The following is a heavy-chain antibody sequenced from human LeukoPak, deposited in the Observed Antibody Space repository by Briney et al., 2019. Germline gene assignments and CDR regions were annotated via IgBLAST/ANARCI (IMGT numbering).Heavy chain of an antibody. CDR3: ATPSRGYSGYDYYFDY. D-gene: IGHD5-12*01. V-gene: IGHV3-7*01. J-gene: IGHJ4*02. CDR2: IKQDGSEK. Sequence: SGGSLRLSCAASRFTFSSYWMSWVRQAPGKGLEWVAKIKQDGSEKYYVDSVKGRFTISRDNAKNSLYLQMNSLRAEDTAVYYCATPSRGYSGYDYYFDYWGQGTLFTVSS. CDR1: RFTFSSYW.